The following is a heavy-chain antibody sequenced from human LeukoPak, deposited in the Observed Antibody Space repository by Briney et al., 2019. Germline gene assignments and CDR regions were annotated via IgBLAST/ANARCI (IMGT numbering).Heavy chain of an antibody. D-gene: IGHD3-10*01. CDR1: GFTFSSYS. Sequence: PGGFLRLSCAASGFTFSSYSMNWVRQAPGKGLEWVSSISSSSSYIYYADSVKGRFTISRDNAKNSLYLQMNSLRAEDTAVYYCARDLYGSGSYYMDVWGKGTTVTVSS. CDR2: ISSSSSYI. J-gene: IGHJ6*03. V-gene: IGHV3-21*01. CDR3: ARDLYGSGSYYMDV.